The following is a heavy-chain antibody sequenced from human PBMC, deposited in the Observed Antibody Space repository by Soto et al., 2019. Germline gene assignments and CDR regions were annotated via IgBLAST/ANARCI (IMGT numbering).Heavy chain of an antibody. CDR1: GFSLNTSGVG. CDR3: AHVDTAMVPNWFDP. V-gene: IGHV2-5*02. CDR2: IYWDDDK. Sequence: SGPTLVNPTQTLTLTCTFSGFSLNTSGVGVGWIRQPPGKALEWLALIYWDDDKRYSPSLKSRLTITKDTSKNQVVLTMTNMDPVDTATYYCAHVDTAMVPNWFDPWGQGTLVTVSS. D-gene: IGHD5-18*01. J-gene: IGHJ5*02.